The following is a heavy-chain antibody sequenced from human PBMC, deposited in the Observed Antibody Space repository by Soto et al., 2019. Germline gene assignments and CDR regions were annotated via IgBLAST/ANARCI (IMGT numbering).Heavy chain of an antibody. D-gene: IGHD3-22*01. CDR1: GGAISSGGYY. CDR3: ARSRHYYDSGGYGAFDM. V-gene: IGHV4-31*03. Sequence: QVQLQESGPGLVKPSQTLSLNCTVSGGAISSGGYYWSWIRQHPGEGLEWIGYIYYTGKTYYSRSRKSRLTISVDASNHQVSLELNAVTAGDTAVYYCARSRHYYDSGGYGAFDMWAQGTMVSVSP. J-gene: IGHJ3*02. CDR2: IYYTGKT.